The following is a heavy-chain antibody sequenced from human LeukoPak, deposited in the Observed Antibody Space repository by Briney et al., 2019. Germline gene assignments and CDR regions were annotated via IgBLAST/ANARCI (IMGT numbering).Heavy chain of an antibody. CDR1: GYSISSGYY. V-gene: IGHV4-38-2*02. CDR2: IYHSGST. Sequence: SEALSLTCTVSGYSISSGYYWGWIRQPPGKGLEWIGSIYHSGSTYYNPSLKSRVTISVDTSKNQFSLKLSSVTAADTAVYYCARLSRQTTVRTENYYYYYMDVWGKGTTVTVSS. D-gene: IGHD4-11*01. J-gene: IGHJ6*03. CDR3: ARLSRQTTVRTENYYYYYMDV.